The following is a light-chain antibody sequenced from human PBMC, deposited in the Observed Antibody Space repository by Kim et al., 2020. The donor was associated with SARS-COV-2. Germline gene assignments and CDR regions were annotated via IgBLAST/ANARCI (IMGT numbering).Light chain of an antibody. CDR1: QSISTY. J-gene: IGKJ2*04. Sequence: DIQMTQSPSSLSASVGDRVTITCRASQSISTYLNWYQQKPGKAPKLLIYASSTLQRGIPSRFSASGSGTDFTLTIGSLQPDDFETYYYQQSDSTLGSFGQGTKLEIK. CDR3: QQSDSTLGS. CDR2: ASS. V-gene: IGKV1-39*01.